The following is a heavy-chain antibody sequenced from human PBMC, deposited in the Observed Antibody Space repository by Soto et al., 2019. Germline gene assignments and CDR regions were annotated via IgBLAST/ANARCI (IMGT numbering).Heavy chain of an antibody. CDR2: IYYSGST. V-gene: IGHV4-59*01. CDR3: ASEWILTGRDYLDY. CDR1: GGSISSYY. D-gene: IGHD3-9*01. Sequence: SETLSLTCTVSGGSISSYYWSWIRQSPGKGLEWIGYIYYSGSTNYNPSLKSRVTISVDTSKNHFSLQLSSVTAADTAVYYCASEWILTGRDYLDYWGQGTLVTVSS. J-gene: IGHJ4*02.